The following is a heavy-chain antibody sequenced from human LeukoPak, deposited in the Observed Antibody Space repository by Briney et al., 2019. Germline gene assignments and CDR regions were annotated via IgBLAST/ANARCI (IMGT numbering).Heavy chain of an antibody. CDR1: GFTFSSYS. D-gene: IGHD3-3*01. CDR2: ISSSSGTI. Sequence: GGFLRLSCAASGFTFSSYSMNWVRQAPGKGLEWVSYISSSSGTIYNADSVTGRFTISRDNDKNSLYLQMNSLRAEDTALYYCARGQGDFWSGYYYYYYMDVWGKGTTVTVSS. V-gene: IGHV3-48*04. CDR3: ARGQGDFWSGYYYYYYMDV. J-gene: IGHJ6*03.